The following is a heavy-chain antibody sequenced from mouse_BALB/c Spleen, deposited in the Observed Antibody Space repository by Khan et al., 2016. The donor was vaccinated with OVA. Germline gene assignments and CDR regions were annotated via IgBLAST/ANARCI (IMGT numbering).Heavy chain of an antibody. CDR2: INPSTGYT. J-gene: IGHJ2*01. Sequence: QVQLKQSGAELAKPGASVKMSCKASGYTFLNYWILWVKQRPGQGLEWIGYINPSTGYTEYNQNFKDKATLTADKSSSTAYMQLSSLTSEDSAVYYCARRGLRWDLDYWGQGTTLTVSS. CDR3: ARRGLRWDLDY. D-gene: IGHD1-1*01. CDR1: GYTFLNYW. V-gene: IGHV1-7*01.